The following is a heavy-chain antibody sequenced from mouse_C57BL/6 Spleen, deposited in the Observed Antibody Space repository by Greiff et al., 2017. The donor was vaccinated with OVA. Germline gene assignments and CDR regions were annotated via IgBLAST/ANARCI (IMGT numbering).Heavy chain of an antibody. CDR2: INPSDSDT. J-gene: IGHJ4*01. D-gene: IGHD2-1*01. Sequence: QVQLKQPGAELVKPGASVKVSCKASGYTFTSYWMHWVKQRPGQGLEWIGRINPSDSDTNYNQKFKGKATLTLDKSSSTAYMQLSSLTSEDSAVYYCVLYFFYAMDYWGQGTSVTVSS. V-gene: IGHV1-74*01. CDR1: GYTFTSYW. CDR3: VLYFFYAMDY.